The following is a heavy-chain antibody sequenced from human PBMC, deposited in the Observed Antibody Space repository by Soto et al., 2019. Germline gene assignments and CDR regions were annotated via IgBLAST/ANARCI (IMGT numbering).Heavy chain of an antibody. CDR1: GFTFSYYE. J-gene: IGHJ5*02. CDR3: ARDTGRASADL. Sequence: ESGGDLVQPGGSLRLSCVGSGFTFSYYEMNWVRQAPGTGLERVAFISHTDRLTHYPDSVRGRFTISRDNAKNSLYLHMTSLRVEDTAVYYCARDTGRASADLWGQGTLVTVSS. D-gene: IGHD6-13*01. V-gene: IGHV3-48*03. CDR2: ISHTDRLT.